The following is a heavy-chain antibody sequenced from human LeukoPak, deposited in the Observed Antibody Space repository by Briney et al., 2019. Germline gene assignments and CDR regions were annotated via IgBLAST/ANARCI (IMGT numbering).Heavy chain of an antibody. Sequence: SETLSLTCAVYGGSFSGYYWSWIRQPPGKGLEWIGEINHSGSTNYNPSLKSRVTISVDTSKNQFSLKLSSVTAADTAVYYCARVGCSSISCYSPNYYGMDVWGQGTTVTVSS. CDR3: ARVGCSSISCYSPNYYGMDV. CDR1: GGSFSGYY. D-gene: IGHD2-2*01. J-gene: IGHJ6*02. CDR2: INHSGST. V-gene: IGHV4-34*01.